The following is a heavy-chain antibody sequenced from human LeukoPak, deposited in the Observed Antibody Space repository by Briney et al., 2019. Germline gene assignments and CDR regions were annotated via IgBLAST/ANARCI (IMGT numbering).Heavy chain of an antibody. CDR3: ARGSYDSSDFEYFHH. J-gene: IGHJ1*01. V-gene: IGHV1-2*02. Sequence: ASVKVSCEASGYTFTGNYMHWVRQAPGQGLEWMGWINPNSGGTNYAQKFQGRVTMTRDTSIGTAYMELNRLRSDDTAEYYCARGSYDSSDFEYFHHWGQGTLVTVSS. D-gene: IGHD3-22*01. CDR2: INPNSGGT. CDR1: GYTFTGNY.